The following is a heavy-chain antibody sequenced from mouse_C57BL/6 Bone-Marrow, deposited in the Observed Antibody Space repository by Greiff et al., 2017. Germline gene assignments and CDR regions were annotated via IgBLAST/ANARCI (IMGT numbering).Heavy chain of an antibody. D-gene: IGHD3-2*02. J-gene: IGHJ3*01. CDR1: GYTFTSYG. V-gene: IGHV1-81*01. CDR3: AKDSSGDVWCAY. CDR2: IYPRIGNT. Sequence: VQLQQSGAELARPGASVKLSCKASGYTFTSYGISWVKQRPGQGLEWIGEIYPRIGNTYYNEKFKGKATLTADKSSSTAYMELRSLTYEDSAVYFSAKDSSGDVWCAYWGQGTLVTVSA.